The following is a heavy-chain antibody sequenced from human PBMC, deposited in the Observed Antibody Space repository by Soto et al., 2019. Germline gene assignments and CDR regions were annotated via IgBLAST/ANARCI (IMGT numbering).Heavy chain of an antibody. V-gene: IGHV3-30-3*01. CDR2: ISYDGSNK. D-gene: IGHD6-13*01. Sequence: QVQLVESGGGVVQPGRSLSLSCAASGFTFSDYAMHWVRQAPGKGLEWVAVISYDGSNKYYADSVKGRFTISRDNSKNTLYLQMNSLRAEDTAIYYCARSGAAGGTDNWFDPWGQGTLVTVSS. J-gene: IGHJ5*02. CDR3: ARSGAAGGTDNWFDP. CDR1: GFTFSDYA.